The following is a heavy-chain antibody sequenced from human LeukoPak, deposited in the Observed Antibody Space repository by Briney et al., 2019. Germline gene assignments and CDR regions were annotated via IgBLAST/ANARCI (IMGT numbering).Heavy chain of an antibody. CDR1: GDSLSDTNNY. CDR2: IYYSGTT. J-gene: IGHJ4*02. CDR3: ARSPFNLYFDF. D-gene: IGHD2-15*01. V-gene: IGHV4-39*07. Sequence: SETLSLTCTVSGDSLSDTNNYWGWVRQPPGEGLEWIGSIYYSGTTIYNPSLKSRVTVSVDTSKNQYFLRLTSVTAADTAVYFCARSPFNLYFDFWGQGTLVPVSS.